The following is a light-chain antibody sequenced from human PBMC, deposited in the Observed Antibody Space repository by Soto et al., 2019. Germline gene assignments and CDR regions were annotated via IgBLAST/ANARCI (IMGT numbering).Light chain of an antibody. CDR2: AAS. CDR3: QQYNNWHTET. CDR1: QSISSY. Sequence: DIHMSQSPSSLSASVGNRFTITCRASQSISSYLNWYQQKPGKAPKLLIYAASSLQSGVPSRFSGSGSGTDFTLTISSLQPEDFAIYYCQQYNNWHTETFGPGTKVDIK. J-gene: IGKJ1*01. V-gene: IGKV1-39*01.